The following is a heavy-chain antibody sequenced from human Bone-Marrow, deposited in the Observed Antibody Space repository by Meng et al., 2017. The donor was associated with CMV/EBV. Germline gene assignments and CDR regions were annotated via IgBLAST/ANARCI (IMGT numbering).Heavy chain of an antibody. V-gene: IGHV1-18*01. D-gene: IGHD2-2*02. J-gene: IGHJ6*02. CDR1: GYTFTSYG. CDR3: ARGPVLDIVVVPAAIDYYGMAV. Sequence: ASVKVSCKASGYTFTSYGISWVRQAPGQGLEWMGWISAYNGNTNYAQKFQGRVTMTTDTSTSTAYMELRSLRSDDTAVYYCARGPVLDIVVVPAAIDYYGMAVWGQGTTVTVSS. CDR2: ISAYNGNT.